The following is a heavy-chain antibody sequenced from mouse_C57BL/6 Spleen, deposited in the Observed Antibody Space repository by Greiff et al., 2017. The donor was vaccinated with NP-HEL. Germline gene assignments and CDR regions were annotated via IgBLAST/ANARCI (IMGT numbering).Heavy chain of an antibody. Sequence: QVQLQQSGAELVKPGASVKMSCKASGYTFTSYWITWVKQRPGQCLEWIGDIYPGSGSTNYNEKFKSKATLTVDTSSSTAYMQLSSLTSEDSAVYYCARFGTTVPYFDYWGQGTTLTVSS. CDR2: IYPGSGST. D-gene: IGHD1-1*01. CDR3: ARFGTTVPYFDY. J-gene: IGHJ2*01. CDR1: GYTFTSYW. V-gene: IGHV1-55*01.